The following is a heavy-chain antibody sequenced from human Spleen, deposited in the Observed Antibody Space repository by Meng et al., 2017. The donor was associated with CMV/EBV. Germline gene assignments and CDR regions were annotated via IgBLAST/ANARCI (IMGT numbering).Heavy chain of an antibody. V-gene: IGHV4-31*02. CDR3: ASSLDKYSYGWGWFDP. CDR1: SISSGGYY. J-gene: IGHJ5*02. Sequence: SISSGGYYWSWIRQHPGKGLEWIGYIYYSGSTYYNPSLKSRVTISVDTSKNQFSLKLSSVTAADTAVYYCASSLDKYSYGWGWFDPWGQGTLVTVSS. D-gene: IGHD5-18*01. CDR2: IYYSGST.